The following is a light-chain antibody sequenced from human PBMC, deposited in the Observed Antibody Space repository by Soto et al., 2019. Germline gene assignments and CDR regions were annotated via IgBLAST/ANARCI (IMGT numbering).Light chain of an antibody. CDR1: QSVSSRY. Sequence: EIVLTQSPGTLSLSPGERATLSCRASQSVSSRYLAWYQQKPGQGPRLLIYGTSSRATGIPDRFSGSGSGTDFTLTISRLEPEDFGVYYCQQYGNSPLYTFGQGTKLEIK. J-gene: IGKJ2*01. CDR3: QQYGNSPLYT. CDR2: GTS. V-gene: IGKV3-20*01.